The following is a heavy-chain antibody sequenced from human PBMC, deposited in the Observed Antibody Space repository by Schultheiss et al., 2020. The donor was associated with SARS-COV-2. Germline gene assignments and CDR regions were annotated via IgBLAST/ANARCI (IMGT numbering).Heavy chain of an antibody. CDR2: SNPSAGSA. V-gene: IGHV1-46*01. Sequence: ASVKVSCKASGYTFTSYYMHWVRQAPGQGLEWMGISNPSAGSASYAQKFQGRVSMTRDTSISTAYMELNRLRSDDTALYYCARDYCSGGACFSYYVHWGQGTLVTVSS. CDR1: GYTFTSYY. D-gene: IGHD2-15*01. J-gene: IGHJ4*02. CDR3: ARDYCSGGACFSYYVH.